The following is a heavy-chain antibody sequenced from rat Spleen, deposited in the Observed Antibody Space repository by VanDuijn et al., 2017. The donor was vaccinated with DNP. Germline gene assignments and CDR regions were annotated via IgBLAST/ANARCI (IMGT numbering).Heavy chain of an antibody. CDR1: GFTFSNYD. CDR3: VRPLGYSSYGLAY. D-gene: IGHD1-2*01. CDR2: ITSDGGST. V-gene: IGHV5-7*01. J-gene: IGHJ3*01. Sequence: EVQLVESGGGLVQPGRSVKLSCAASGFTFSNYDMAWVRQAPEKGLEWVATITSDGGSTYYRDTVKGRVSITRDNAKETLDLQWGSLTAEETATYYFVRPLGYSSYGLAYWGQGTLVTVSS.